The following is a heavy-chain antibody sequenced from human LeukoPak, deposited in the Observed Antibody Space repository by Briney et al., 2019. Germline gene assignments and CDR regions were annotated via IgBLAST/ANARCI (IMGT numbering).Heavy chain of an antibody. D-gene: IGHD3-10*01. J-gene: IGHJ6*03. Sequence: TSSETLSLTCTVSGGSISSGSYHWSWIRQPAGKGLEWIGRIYTSGSTNYNPSLKSRVTISVDPSKNQFSLRLSSVTAADTGVYYCAREDDGSESWTMTYYYYCYMDVWGKGTTVTVSS. CDR1: GGSISSGSYH. CDR3: AREDDGSESWTMTYYYYCYMDV. V-gene: IGHV4-61*02. CDR2: IYTSGST.